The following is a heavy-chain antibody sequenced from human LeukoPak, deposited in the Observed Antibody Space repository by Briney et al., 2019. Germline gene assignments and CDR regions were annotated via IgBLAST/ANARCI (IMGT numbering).Heavy chain of an antibody. J-gene: IGHJ4*02. CDR3: AHSGDYVFGY. V-gene: IGHV2-5*02. Sequence: SGPTLVHPTQTLTLTCTGSGFSLTTRGVGVGWIRQPPGKALEWLSLIDWDDDKRYSPSLKSRLTITKDPSKNQVVLTMTNMDPVDTATYYCAHSGDYVFGYWGQGTLVTVSS. D-gene: IGHD3-16*01. CDR1: GFSLTTRGVG. CDR2: IDWDDDK.